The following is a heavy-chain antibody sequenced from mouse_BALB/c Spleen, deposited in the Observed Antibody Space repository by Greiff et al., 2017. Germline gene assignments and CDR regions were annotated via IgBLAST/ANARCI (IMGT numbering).Heavy chain of an antibody. J-gene: IGHJ4*01. D-gene: IGHD1-2*01. CDR3: AREDGYDYAMDY. CDR2: ISYSGST. V-gene: IGHV3-2*02. Sequence: EVHLVESGPGLVKPSQSLSLTCTVTGYSITSDYAWNWIRQFPGNKLEWMGYISYSGSTSYNPSLKSRISITRDTSKNQFFLQLNSVTTEDTATYYCAREDGYDYAMDYWGQGTSVTVSS. CDR1: GYSITSDYA.